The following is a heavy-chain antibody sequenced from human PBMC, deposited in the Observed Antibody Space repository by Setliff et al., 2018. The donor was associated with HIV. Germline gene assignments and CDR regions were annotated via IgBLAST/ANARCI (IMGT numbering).Heavy chain of an antibody. CDR3: ARDRGGSYTPLDF. CDR2: ISNSRTTT. Sequence: LVAPSAVVVTSGGSLRLSCAASGFTFSDYYMTWIRQAPGKGLEWISYISNSRTTTSYADSVKGRFTISRDNAKNSLYLQLNSLRAEDTAVYYCARDRGGSYTPLDFWGQGTLVTVSS. CDR1: GFTFSDYY. V-gene: IGHV3-11*04. D-gene: IGHD1-26*01. J-gene: IGHJ4*02.